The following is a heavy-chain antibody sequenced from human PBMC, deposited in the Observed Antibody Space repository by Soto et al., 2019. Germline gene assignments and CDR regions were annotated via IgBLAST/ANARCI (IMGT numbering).Heavy chain of an antibody. CDR2: ISAYNSNT. Sequence: ASVNVSCKTSGYSFTNYGITWVRQAPGKGVEWRGWISAYNSNTKYAQKLQGRVTMTTDASTSTAYLELRSLTSDDTAVYYCARDLGVATPVAGNTHYYYYMDVWGKGTTVTVSS. CDR3: ARDLGVATPVAGNTHYYYYMDV. V-gene: IGHV1-18*01. D-gene: IGHD6-19*01. CDR1: GYSFTNYG. J-gene: IGHJ6*03.